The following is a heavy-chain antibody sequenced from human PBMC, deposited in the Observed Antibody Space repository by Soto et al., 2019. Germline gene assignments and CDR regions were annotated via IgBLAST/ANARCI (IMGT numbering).Heavy chain of an antibody. D-gene: IGHD6-19*01. CDR3: ARVASSGWLLFDY. Sequence: TGGTLRLSCAASGFTFSRYWMSWVRQAPGKGLEWVANIKQDGSEKYYVDSVKGRFTISRDNAKNSLYLQMNSLRAEDTAVYYCARVASSGWLLFDYSGQGTLVTVSS. CDR1: GFTFSRYW. CDR2: IKQDGSEK. J-gene: IGHJ4*02. V-gene: IGHV3-7*05.